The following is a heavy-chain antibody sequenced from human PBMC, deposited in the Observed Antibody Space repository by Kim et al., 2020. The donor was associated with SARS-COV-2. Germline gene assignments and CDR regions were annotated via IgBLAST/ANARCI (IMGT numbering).Heavy chain of an antibody. Sequence: GGSLRLSCTASGFTFGDYAMSWFRQAPGKGLEWVGFIRSKAYGGTTEYAASVKGRFTISRDDSKSIAYLQINSLKTEDTAVYYCTRGNWGITYYDYVWGCYRDDYWGQGTLVTVSS. J-gene: IGHJ4*02. CDR3: TRGNWGITYYDYVWGCYRDDY. CDR1: GFTFGDYA. V-gene: IGHV3-49*03. CDR2: IRSKAYGGTT. D-gene: IGHD3-16*02.